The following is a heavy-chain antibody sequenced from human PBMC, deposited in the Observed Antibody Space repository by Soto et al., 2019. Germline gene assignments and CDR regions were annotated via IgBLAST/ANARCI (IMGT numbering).Heavy chain of an antibody. D-gene: IGHD3-16*01. V-gene: IGHV3-74*01. J-gene: IGHJ4*02. CDR3: ARDLGGSHDY. Sequence: GCLRRACSASGFTFSTYWMHWVRQAPGKGLVWVSRIKTDGSVTTYADSVKGRFTISRDNAKNTLYLQMNTLRAEDTAVYYCARDLGGSHDYWGRGTLVTVYS. CDR1: GFTFSTYW. CDR2: IKTDGSVT.